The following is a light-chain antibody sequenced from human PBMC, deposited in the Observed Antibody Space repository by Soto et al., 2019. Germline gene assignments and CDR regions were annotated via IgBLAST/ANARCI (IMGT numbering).Light chain of an antibody. V-gene: IGLV1-51*01. CDR1: SSYIGNNY. Sequence: QSVLTQPPSVSAAPGQKVTISCSGSSSYIGNNYVSWYQQLPGTAPKLLIYDNNKRPSGIPDRFSGSKSGTSATLGITGLQTGDEADYYCGAWDDSLSAVFGGGTKLTVL. J-gene: IGLJ2*01. CDR2: DNN. CDR3: GAWDDSLSAV.